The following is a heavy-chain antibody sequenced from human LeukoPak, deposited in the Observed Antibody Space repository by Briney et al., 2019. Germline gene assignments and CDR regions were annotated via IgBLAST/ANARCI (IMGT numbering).Heavy chain of an antibody. V-gene: IGHV3-23*01. CDR2: VGGGGGST. D-gene: IGHD3-22*01. CDR3: ARGAEDYDSSGYPGRYFQH. Sequence: PGGSLRLSCAVSGFTFSSFAMSWVRQAPGKGLEWVSAVGGGGGSTSYADSVKGRFTISRDNSRNTLYLQMSSLRAEDTAVYFCARGAEDYDSSGYPGRYFQHWGQGTLVTVSS. J-gene: IGHJ1*01. CDR1: GFTFSSFA.